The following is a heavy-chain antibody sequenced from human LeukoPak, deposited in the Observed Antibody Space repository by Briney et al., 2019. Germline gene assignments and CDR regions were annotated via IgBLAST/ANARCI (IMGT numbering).Heavy chain of an antibody. CDR2: ISGSGGST. D-gene: IGHD3-10*01. CDR3: AKDGGTMVRGYYFDY. Sequence: GGSLRLSCAASGLTVSKNYMSWVRQAPGKGLEWVSAISGSGGSTYYADSVKGRFTISRDNSKNTLYLQMNSLRAEDTAVYYCAKDGGTMVRGYYFDYWGQGTLVTVSS. J-gene: IGHJ4*02. V-gene: IGHV3-23*01. CDR1: GLTVSKNY.